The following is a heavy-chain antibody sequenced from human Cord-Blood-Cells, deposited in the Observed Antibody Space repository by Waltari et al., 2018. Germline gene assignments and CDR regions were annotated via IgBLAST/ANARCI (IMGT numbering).Heavy chain of an antibody. CDR3: ATKYGSGSYYYYYGMDV. D-gene: IGHD3-10*01. J-gene: IGHJ6*02. CDR2: IYHSGIT. V-gene: IGHV4-38-2*01. CDR1: GYSISSGYY. Sequence: QVQLQESGPGLVKPSETLSLTCAVSGYSISSGYYWGWIRQPPGKGLEWNGSIYHSGITYYHPSLNTRVTISVDTSKNQFPLKLSSGTAADTAVYYCATKYGSGSYYYYYGMDVWGQGTTVTVAS.